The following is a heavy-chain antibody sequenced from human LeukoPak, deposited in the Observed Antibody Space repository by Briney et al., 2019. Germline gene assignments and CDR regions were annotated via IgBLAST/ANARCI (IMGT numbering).Heavy chain of an antibody. CDR3: ARAENNLAYDYVWGSYRQSNWFDP. V-gene: IGHV4-38-2*02. Sequence: SETLSLTCTVSGYSISSGYYWGWIRQPPGKGLEWIGSIYHSGSTYYNPSLKSRVTISVDTSKNQFSLKLSSVTAADTAVYYCARAENNLAYDYVWGSYRQSNWFDPWGQGTLVTVSS. J-gene: IGHJ5*02. CDR1: GYSISSGYY. D-gene: IGHD3-16*02. CDR2: IYHSGST.